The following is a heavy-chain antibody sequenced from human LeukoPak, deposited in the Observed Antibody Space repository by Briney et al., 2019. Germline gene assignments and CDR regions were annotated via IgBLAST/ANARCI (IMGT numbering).Heavy chain of an antibody. CDR3: ARVEGYGDYEDFDY. Sequence: SVKVSCKASGGTFSSYAISWVRQAPGQGLEWMGRIIPILGIANYAQKFQGRVTITADKSTSTAYMELSSLRSEDTAVYYCARVEGYGDYEDFDYWGQGTLVTVSS. CDR2: IIPILGIA. D-gene: IGHD4-17*01. V-gene: IGHV1-69*04. CDR1: GGTFSSYA. J-gene: IGHJ4*02.